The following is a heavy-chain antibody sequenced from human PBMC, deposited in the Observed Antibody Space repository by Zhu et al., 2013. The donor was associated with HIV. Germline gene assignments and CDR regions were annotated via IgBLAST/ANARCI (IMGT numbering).Heavy chain of an antibody. V-gene: IGHV1-2*02. CDR1: GYTFTDYY. Sequence: QVQLVQSGAEVKKPGASVKVSCKASGYTFTDYYLHWLRQAPGQEPECMGWINPNSGDTTYAQKFQDRVTMTRDASISTAYMELSRLRSDDTAVYYCARCPDSSGYFDPWGQGTLVTVSS. CDR3: ARCPDSSGYFDP. J-gene: IGHJ5*02. CDR2: INPNSGDT. D-gene: IGHD6-19*01.